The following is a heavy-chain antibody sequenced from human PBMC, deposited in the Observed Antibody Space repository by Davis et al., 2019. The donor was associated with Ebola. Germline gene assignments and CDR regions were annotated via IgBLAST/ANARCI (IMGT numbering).Heavy chain of an antibody. CDR3: ARVGTVTTSFDY. CDR1: GYTFTGYY. D-gene: IGHD4-17*01. J-gene: IGHJ4*02. CDR2: INPNSGGT. Sequence: ASVKVSCKASGYTFTGYYMHWVRQAPGQGLEWMGWINPNSGGTNYAHRFQGWVTMTRDTSISTAYMELSRLRSDDTAVYYCARVGTVTTSFDYWGQGTLVTVSS. V-gene: IGHV1-2*04.